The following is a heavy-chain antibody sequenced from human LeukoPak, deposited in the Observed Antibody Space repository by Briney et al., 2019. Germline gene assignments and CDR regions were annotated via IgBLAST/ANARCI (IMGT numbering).Heavy chain of an antibody. J-gene: IGHJ4*02. CDR1: GFTFSSYS. Sequence: GGSLRLSCAASGFTFSSYSMNWVRQAPGRGLEWISTISSSSSTIYYADSVKGRFTISRDNAKNSLYLQMNSLRAEDTAVYYCAQDAPRHLYVGYEDRGQVILVTVSS. CDR3: AQDAPRHLYVGYED. CDR2: ISSSSSTI. D-gene: IGHD5-12*01. V-gene: IGHV3-48*01.